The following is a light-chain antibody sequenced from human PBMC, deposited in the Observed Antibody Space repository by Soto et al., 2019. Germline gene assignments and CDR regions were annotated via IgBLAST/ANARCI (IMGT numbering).Light chain of an antibody. CDR1: SSDVGGYNF. Sequence: QSALTQPPSASGSPGQSVTISCTGSSSDVGGYNFVSWYQQHPGKAPKLIIYEVSKRPSGVPDRFSGSKSGNTASLTVSGLQAEAEADYYCNSYAGTNNLGLFGGGPKLTV. CDR3: NSYAGTNNLGL. V-gene: IGLV2-8*01. J-gene: IGLJ2*01. CDR2: EVS.